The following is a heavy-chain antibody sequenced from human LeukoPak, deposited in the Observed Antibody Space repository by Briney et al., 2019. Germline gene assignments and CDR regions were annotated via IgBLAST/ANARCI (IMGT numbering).Heavy chain of an antibody. CDR2: IYYSGTT. V-gene: IGHV4-31*03. CDR3: AREGGFYRPLDY. CDR1: GGSISTGGYY. J-gene: IGHJ4*02. D-gene: IGHD3-3*01. Sequence: TSETLSLTCTVSGGSISTGGYYWSWIRQYPGKGLEWIGYIYYSGTTHYNPSLRSRVGMSVYTSKNQFSLKLISVTAADTAVYYCAREGGFYRPLDYSGQGTLVTVSS.